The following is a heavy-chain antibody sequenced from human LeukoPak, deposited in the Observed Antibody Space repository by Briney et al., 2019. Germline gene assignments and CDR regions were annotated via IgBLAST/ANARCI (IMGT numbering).Heavy chain of an antibody. CDR3: ARDRGPGGLAGTYY. CDR1: GLTFSSYA. Sequence: PGRSLRLSCVASGLTFSSYAMHWVCQGPGKGLEWVAVIWHDGSNQTYTDSVKGRFTISRDNSKNTLDLHMNSLRAEDTAMYYCARDRGPGGLAGTYYWGQGTLVTVSS. J-gene: IGHJ4*02. D-gene: IGHD6-19*01. CDR2: IWHDGSNQ. V-gene: IGHV3-33*01.